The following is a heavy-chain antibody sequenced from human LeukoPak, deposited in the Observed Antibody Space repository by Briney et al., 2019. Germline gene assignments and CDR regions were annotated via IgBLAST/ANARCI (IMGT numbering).Heavy chain of an antibody. CDR1: GFTVSSNY. D-gene: IGHD2-15*01. CDR3: ARWATYCSGGSCYDYGMDV. Sequence: GGSLRLSCAASGFTVSSNYMSWVRQAPGKRLEWVSVIYSGGSTYYADSVKGRFTISRDNSKNTLYLQMNSLRAEDTAVYYCARWATYCSGGSCYDYGMDVWGQGTTVTVSS. J-gene: IGHJ6*02. CDR2: IYSGGST. V-gene: IGHV3-53*01.